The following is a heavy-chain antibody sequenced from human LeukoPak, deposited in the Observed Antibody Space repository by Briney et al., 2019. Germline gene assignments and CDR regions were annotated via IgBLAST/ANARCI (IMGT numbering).Heavy chain of an antibody. CDR2: ISGSGGST. Sequence: GGTLRLSCAASGFTFSSYGMSWVRQAPGKGLEWVSAISGSGGSTYYADSVKGRFTISRDNPKNTLYLQMNSLRAEDTAVYYCARGRDGYNYAFDYWGQGTLVTVSS. V-gene: IGHV3-23*01. J-gene: IGHJ4*02. CDR1: GFTFSSYG. CDR3: ARGRDGYNYAFDY. D-gene: IGHD5-24*01.